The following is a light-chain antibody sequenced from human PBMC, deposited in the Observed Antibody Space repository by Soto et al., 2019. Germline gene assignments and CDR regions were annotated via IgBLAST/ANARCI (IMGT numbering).Light chain of an antibody. J-gene: IGKJ2*01. CDR1: KSLVHSDGNTS. CDR3: MQATQFTRT. CDR2: KLL. V-gene: IGKV2-24*01. Sequence: DIVMTKTPLSLLVTLGQPASTSSRPIKSLVHSDGNTSLSWLPQRPGRPPRLILYKLLNRFLGDTDRLSGSVAGTDFTLKIIRVEAEDVGVYYCMQATQFTRTFGQGTKLEIK.